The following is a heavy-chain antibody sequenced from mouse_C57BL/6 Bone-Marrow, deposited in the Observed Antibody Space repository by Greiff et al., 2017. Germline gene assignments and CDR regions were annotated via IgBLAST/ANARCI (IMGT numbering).Heavy chain of an antibody. CDR2: IDPETGGT. V-gene: IGHV1-15*01. D-gene: IGHD2-4*01. J-gene: IGHJ2*01. Sequence: VKLMESGAELVRPGASVTLSCKASGYTFTDYEMHWLKQTPVPGLEWIGAIDPETGGTAYNQKFKGKAILTADKSSSTAYMELRSLTSEDSAVYYCTLYYDYEWGQGTTLTVSS. CDR3: TLYYDYE. CDR1: GYTFTDYE.